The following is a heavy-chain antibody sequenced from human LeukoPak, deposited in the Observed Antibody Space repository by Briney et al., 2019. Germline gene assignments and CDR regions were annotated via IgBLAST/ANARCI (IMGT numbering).Heavy chain of an antibody. V-gene: IGHV3-30*03. CDR1: GFNFSAYG. Sequence: PGKSLRLSCTASGFNFSAYGMHWVRQAPGKGLDWVAVISFHGANEYYADSVKGRFTISRDNSENTLYLQMNSLRAEGTAVYYCARGGSGTYFAFDIWGQGTVVTVSS. D-gene: IGHD3-10*01. CDR2: ISFHGANE. J-gene: IGHJ3*02. CDR3: ARGGSGTYFAFDI.